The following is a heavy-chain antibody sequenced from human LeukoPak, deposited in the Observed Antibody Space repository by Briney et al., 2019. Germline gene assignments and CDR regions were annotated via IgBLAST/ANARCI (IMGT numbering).Heavy chain of an antibody. CDR3: ARDRTLRYFDWLLNDAFDI. CDR2: IYYSGST. Sequence: SETLSLTCTVSGGSINSYYWSWIRQPPGKGLEWIGYIYYSGSTNYNPSLKSRVTISIDTSKNQFSLKLSSVTAADTAVYYCARDRTLRYFDWLLNDAFDIWGQGTMVTVSS. V-gene: IGHV4-59*01. D-gene: IGHD3-9*01. CDR1: GGSINSYY. J-gene: IGHJ3*02.